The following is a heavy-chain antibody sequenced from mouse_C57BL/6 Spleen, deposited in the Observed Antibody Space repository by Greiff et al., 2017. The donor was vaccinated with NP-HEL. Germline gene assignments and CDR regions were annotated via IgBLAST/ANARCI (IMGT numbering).Heavy chain of an antibody. CDR2: IDPSDSYT. Sequence: VQLQQSGAELVMPGASVKLSCKASGYTFTSYWMHWVKQRPGQGLEWIGEIDPSDSYTNYNQKFKGKSTLTVDKSSSTAYMQLSSLTSEDSAVYSGARAKTAQALWFAYWGQGTLVTVSA. J-gene: IGHJ3*01. CDR1: GYTFTSYW. CDR3: ARAKTAQALWFAY. D-gene: IGHD3-2*02. V-gene: IGHV1-69*01.